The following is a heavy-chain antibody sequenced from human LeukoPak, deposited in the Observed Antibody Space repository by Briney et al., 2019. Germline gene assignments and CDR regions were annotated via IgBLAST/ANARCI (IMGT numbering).Heavy chain of an antibody. CDR2: ISSSGSTI. J-gene: IGHJ4*02. CDR1: GFTFSSYE. CDR3: ASYRDEQWLFDY. Sequence: GGSLRLSCAASGFTFSSYEINWVRQAPGKGLEWVSYISSSGSTIYYADSVKGRFTISRDNAKNSLYLQMNSLSAEDTAVYYCASYRDEQWLFDYWGQGTLVTVSS. V-gene: IGHV3-48*03. D-gene: IGHD6-19*01.